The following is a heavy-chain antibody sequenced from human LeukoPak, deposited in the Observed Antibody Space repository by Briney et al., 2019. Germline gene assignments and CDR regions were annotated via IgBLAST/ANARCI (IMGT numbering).Heavy chain of an antibody. V-gene: IGHV4-59*01. CDR1: GGSISSYY. CDR3: AGGVEMATINDY. D-gene: IGHD5-24*01. CDR2: IYYSGST. J-gene: IGHJ4*02. Sequence: PSETLSLTCTVSGGSISSYYWSWIRQPPGKGLEWIGYIYYSGSTNYNPSLKSRVTISVDTSKNQFSLKLSSVTAADTAVYYCAGGVEMATINDYWGQGTLVTVSS.